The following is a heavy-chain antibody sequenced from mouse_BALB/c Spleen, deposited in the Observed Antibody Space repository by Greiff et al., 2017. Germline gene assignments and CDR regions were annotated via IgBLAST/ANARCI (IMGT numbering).Heavy chain of an antibody. V-gene: IGHV3-2*02. CDR2: ISYSGST. J-gene: IGHJ2*01. CDR1: GYSITSDYA. D-gene: IGHD2-1*01. Sequence: EVKLEESGPGLVKPSQSLSLTCTVTGYSITSDYAWNWIRQFPGNKLEWMGYISYSGSTSYNPSLKSRISITRDTSKNQFFLQLNSVTTEDTATYYCARSVYYGNYVDYWGQGTTLTVSS. CDR3: ARSVYYGNYVDY.